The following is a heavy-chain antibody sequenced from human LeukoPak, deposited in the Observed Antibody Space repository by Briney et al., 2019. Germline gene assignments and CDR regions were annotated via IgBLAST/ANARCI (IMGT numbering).Heavy chain of an antibody. Sequence: SETLSLTCTVSGGSISSYYWSWIRQPPGKGLEWIGYIYTSGSTNYNPSLKSRVTISVDTSKNQFSLKLSSVTAADTAVYYCARHKSPHPFGVVIYSWAFDYWGQGTLVTVSS. CDR1: GGSISSYY. CDR2: IYTSGST. J-gene: IGHJ4*02. V-gene: IGHV4-4*09. D-gene: IGHD3-3*01. CDR3: ARHKSPHPFGVVIYSWAFDY.